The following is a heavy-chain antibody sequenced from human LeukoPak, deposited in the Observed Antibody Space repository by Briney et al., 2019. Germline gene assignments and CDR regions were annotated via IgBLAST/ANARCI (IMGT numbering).Heavy chain of an antibody. D-gene: IGHD2-15*01. CDR2: IYYSGST. J-gene: IGHJ6*02. Sequence: SETLSLTCTVSGGSISSRSYYWGWIRQPPGKVLEWIGTIYYSGSTYYNPSLKSRVTISVDTSKNQFSLKLSSVTAADTAAYYCARCSGGSCYYGLDVWGQGTTVTVSS. CDR1: GGSISSRSYY. V-gene: IGHV4-39*01. CDR3: ARCSGGSCYYGLDV.